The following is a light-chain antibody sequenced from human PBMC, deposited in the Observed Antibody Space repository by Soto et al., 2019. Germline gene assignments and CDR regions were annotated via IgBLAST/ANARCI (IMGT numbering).Light chain of an antibody. CDR3: QQYCSSGYT. CDR1: QSVSSSY. J-gene: IGKJ2*01. V-gene: IGKV3-20*01. Sequence: EIVLTQSPGTLSLSPGERATLSCRASQSVSSSYLAWYQQKPGQAPRLLIYGASSRATGIPDRFIGSGSGTAFTLTISRLEPEEFAVYYCQQYCSSGYTFGQGTKLEIK. CDR2: GAS.